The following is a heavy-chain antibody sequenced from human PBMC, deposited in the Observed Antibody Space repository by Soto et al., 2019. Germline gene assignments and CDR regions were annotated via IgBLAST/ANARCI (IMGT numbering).Heavy chain of an antibody. D-gene: IGHD3-10*01. CDR2: ISAYNGNT. J-gene: IGHJ4*02. CDR1: GYTFTSYG. V-gene: IGHV1-18*01. CDR3: ARDQNPYYYGSGSRY. Sequence: SVKVSCKASGYTFTSYGISWVRQAPGQGLEWMGWISAYNGNTNYAQKLQGRVTMTTDTSTSTAYMELRSLRSDDTAVYYCARDQNPYYYGSGSRYWGQGTLVTVSS.